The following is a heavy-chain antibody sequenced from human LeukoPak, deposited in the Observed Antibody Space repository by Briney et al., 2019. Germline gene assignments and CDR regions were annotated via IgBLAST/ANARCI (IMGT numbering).Heavy chain of an antibody. CDR3: ARGELRYFDFDY. J-gene: IGHJ4*02. CDR2: IYYSGST. V-gene: IGHV4-39*07. Sequence: PSQTLSLTCTVSGGSISSSSYYWGWIRQPPGKGLEWIGSIYYSGSTYYNPSLKSRVTISVDTSKNQFSLKLSSVTAADTAVYYCARGELRYFDFDYWGQGTLVTVSS. D-gene: IGHD3-9*01. CDR1: GGSISSSSYY.